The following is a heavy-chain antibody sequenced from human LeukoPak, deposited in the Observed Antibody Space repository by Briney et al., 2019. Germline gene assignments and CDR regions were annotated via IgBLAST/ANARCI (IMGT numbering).Heavy chain of an antibody. V-gene: IGHV1-18*01. Sequence: ASVKVSCKASGYTFTRYGITWVRQAPGQALEWMGWISAYNGNTNYAQKLQGRATMTTDTSTMTAYMELRSLRSDDTAVYYCASLRYYYGSGSYNWFDPWGQGTLVTVSS. CDR1: GYTFTRYG. CDR2: ISAYNGNT. CDR3: ASLRYYYGSGSYNWFDP. J-gene: IGHJ5*02. D-gene: IGHD3-10*01.